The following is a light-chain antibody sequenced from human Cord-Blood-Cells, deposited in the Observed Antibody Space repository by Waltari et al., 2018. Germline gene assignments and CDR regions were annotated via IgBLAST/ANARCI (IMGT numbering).Light chain of an antibody. J-gene: IGLJ1*01. V-gene: IGLV2-11*01. Sequence: QSALTQPRSVSGSPGQSVTISCTGTSSDVGGYNYVSWYQQHPGKAPKLMIYDVVKRPSGVPDRFSCSKSGNTASLTISGLHAEDEADYYCCSYAGSYTYVFGTGTKVTVL. CDR2: DVV. CDR1: SSDVGGYNY. CDR3: CSYAGSYTYV.